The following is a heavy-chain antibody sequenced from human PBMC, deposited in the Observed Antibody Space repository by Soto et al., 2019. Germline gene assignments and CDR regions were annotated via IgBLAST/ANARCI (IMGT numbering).Heavy chain of an antibody. D-gene: IGHD3-16*01. Sequence: SETLSLTCTVSGGSISSSSYYWGWIRQPPGKGLEWIGTIYYTGSTYYNSSLNSRVTVSIGMSKNQFALKLTSVTAADAAVYYCARFFYTWTRLDYWGQGTLVTVSS. CDR2: IYYTGST. J-gene: IGHJ4*02. V-gene: IGHV4-39*01. CDR3: ARFFYTWTRLDY. CDR1: GGSISSSSYY.